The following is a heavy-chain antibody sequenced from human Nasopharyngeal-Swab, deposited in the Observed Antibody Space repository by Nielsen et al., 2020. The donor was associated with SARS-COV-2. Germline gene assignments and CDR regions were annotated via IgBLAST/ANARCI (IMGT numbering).Heavy chain of an antibody. D-gene: IGHD3-3*01. V-gene: IGHV1-24*01. CDR2: FDPEDGET. J-gene: IGHJ6*02. CDR3: ATAPSIFGVVTPSAGGYYYYYGMDV. CDR1: GYTLTELS. Sequence: ASVKVSCKVSGYTLTELSMHWVRQAPGKGLEWMGGFDPEDGETIYAQKVQGRVTMTEDTSTDTAYMELSSLRSEDTAVYYCATAPSIFGVVTPSAGGYYYYYGMDVWGQGTTVTVSS.